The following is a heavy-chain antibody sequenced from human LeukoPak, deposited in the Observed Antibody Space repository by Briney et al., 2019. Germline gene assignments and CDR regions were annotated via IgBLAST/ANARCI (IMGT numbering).Heavy chain of an antibody. V-gene: IGHV1-18*01. CDR1: GYTVTSYG. J-gene: IGHJ4*02. CDR2: ISDYNGKT. Sequence: ASVKVSCKASGYTVTSYGISWVRQAPGQGLEWMGWISDYNGKTNYAPKLQGRGIMTTDTSTSTVYMQLRSLRSDDTAVYYCARVGHRDEDHFDYYDQGPLVPVSS. D-gene: IGHD5-24*01. CDR3: ARVGHRDEDHFDY.